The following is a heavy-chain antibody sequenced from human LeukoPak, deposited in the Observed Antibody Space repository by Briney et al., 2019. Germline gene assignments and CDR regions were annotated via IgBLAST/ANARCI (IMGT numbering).Heavy chain of an antibody. CDR3: ARVQWPRPWFDP. CDR1: GGSISSSSYY. J-gene: IGHJ5*02. Sequence: SETLSLTCTVSGGSISSSSYYWGWIRQPPGKGLEWIGRIYTSGSTNYNPSLKSRVTMSVDTSKNQFSLKLSSVTAADTAVYYCARVQWPRPWFDPWGQGTLVTVSS. V-gene: IGHV4-39*07. D-gene: IGHD6-19*01. CDR2: IYTSGST.